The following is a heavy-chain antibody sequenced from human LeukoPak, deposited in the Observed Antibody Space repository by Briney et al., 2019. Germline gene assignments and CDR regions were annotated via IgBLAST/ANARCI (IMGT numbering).Heavy chain of an antibody. D-gene: IGHD6-13*01. CDR2: IYYSGST. V-gene: IGHV4-59*01. CDR1: GGSISSYY. CDR3: ARGEIAAAGFDY. Sequence: PSETLSPTCTVSGGSISSYYWSWIRQPPGKGLEWIGYIYYSGSTNYNPSLKSRVTISVDTSKNQFSLKLSSVTAADTAVYYCARGEIAAAGFDYWGQGTLVTVSS. J-gene: IGHJ4*02.